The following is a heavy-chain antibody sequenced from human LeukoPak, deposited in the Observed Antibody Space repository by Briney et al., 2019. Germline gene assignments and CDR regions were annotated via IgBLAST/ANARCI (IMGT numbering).Heavy chain of an antibody. Sequence: PGGSLRLSCAASGFTFDDYAMHWVRQAPGKGLEWVSGISWNSGSIGYADSVKGRFTISRDNAKNSLYLQMNSLRAEDTALYYCAKDRQAVAAAGTVIDYWGQGTLVTVTS. V-gene: IGHV3-9*01. D-gene: IGHD6-13*01. J-gene: IGHJ4*02. CDR2: ISWNSGSI. CDR3: AKDRQAVAAAGTVIDY. CDR1: GFTFDDYA.